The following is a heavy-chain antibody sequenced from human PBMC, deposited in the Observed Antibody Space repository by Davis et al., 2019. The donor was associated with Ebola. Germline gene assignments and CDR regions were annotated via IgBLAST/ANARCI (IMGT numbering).Heavy chain of an antibody. CDR3: ARDSWDLLGFFQH. CDR2: ISARSSYI. V-gene: IGHV3-21*01. D-gene: IGHD1-26*01. CDR1: GFTFSSYS. Sequence: GGSLRLSCEASGFTFSSYSMNWVRQAPGKGLEWLSGISARSSYIYHADSVKGRFTISRDNSKDTLYLQMNNLRAEDTAMYYCARDSWDLLGFFQHWGQGTLVTVSS. J-gene: IGHJ1*01.